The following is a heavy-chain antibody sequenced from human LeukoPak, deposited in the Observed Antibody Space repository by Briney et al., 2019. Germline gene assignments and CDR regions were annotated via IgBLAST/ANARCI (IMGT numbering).Heavy chain of an antibody. D-gene: IGHD2-2*01. J-gene: IGHJ5*02. V-gene: IGHV4-34*01. CDR3: ARRVVVVPAAIAGYWFAP. CDR1: GGSFSGYY. CDR2: INHSGST. Sequence: SETLSLTCAVYGGSFSGYYWSWIRQPPGKGLEWIGEINHSGSTNYNPSLKSRVTISVDTSKNQFSLKLSSVTAADTAVYYCARRVVVVPAAIAGYWFAPGGQGTLVTVSS.